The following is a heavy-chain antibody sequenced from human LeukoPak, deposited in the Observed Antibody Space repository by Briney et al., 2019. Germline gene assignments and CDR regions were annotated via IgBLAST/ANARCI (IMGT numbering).Heavy chain of an antibody. Sequence: ASVKVSCKASGYTLSGYYLHWVRPAPGQGLEWMGWINPNSGETDYAQKFQGRVTMTRDMSITTFYLVLCSLRSDDTALYYCARWDGYSSSPDYWGQGTLVTVSS. J-gene: IGHJ4*02. CDR1: GYTLSGYY. CDR2: INPNSGET. V-gene: IGHV1-2*02. CDR3: ARWDGYSSSPDY. D-gene: IGHD6-13*01.